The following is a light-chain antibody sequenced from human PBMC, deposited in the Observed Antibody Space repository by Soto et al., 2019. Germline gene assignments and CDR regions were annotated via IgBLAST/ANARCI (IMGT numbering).Light chain of an antibody. CDR2: GAS. V-gene: IGKV3-20*01. CDR3: QQYGSSPPVT. J-gene: IGKJ5*01. CDR1: QSVSNSY. Sequence: EIVLTQSPGTLSLSPGERATLSCRASQSVSNSYLAWYQQKPGQAPRLLIYGASGRATGIPDRFSGSGSGTDFTLTINRLEPEDFAVYYCQQYGSSPPVTFGQGTRLEIK.